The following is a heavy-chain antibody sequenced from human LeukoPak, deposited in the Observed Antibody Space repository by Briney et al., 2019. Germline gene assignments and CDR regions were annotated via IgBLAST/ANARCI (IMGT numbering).Heavy chain of an antibody. CDR3: ARGLGEGYPNWFDP. CDR2: IYYSGST. V-gene: IGHV4-39*07. J-gene: IGHJ5*02. Sequence: PSETLSLTCTVSGGSISSSSYYWGWIRQPPGKGLEWIGSIYYSGSTYYNPSLKSRVTISVDTSKNQFSLKLSSVTAADTAVYYCARGLGEGYPNWFDPWGQGTLVTVSS. D-gene: IGHD5-12*01. CDR1: GGSISSSSYY.